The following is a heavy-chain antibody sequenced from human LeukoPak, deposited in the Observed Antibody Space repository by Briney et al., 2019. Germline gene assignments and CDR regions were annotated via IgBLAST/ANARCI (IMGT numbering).Heavy chain of an antibody. J-gene: IGHJ4*02. V-gene: IGHV4-39*01. CDR1: GGSISSSSYY. CDR3: ARGRGLDY. CDR2: IYYSGST. Sequence: SETLSLTCTVSGGSISSSSYYWGWIRQPPGKGLEWIGSIYYSGSTYYIPSLKSRVTISVDTSKNQFSLKLSSVTAADTAVYYCARGRGLDYWGQGTLVTVSS.